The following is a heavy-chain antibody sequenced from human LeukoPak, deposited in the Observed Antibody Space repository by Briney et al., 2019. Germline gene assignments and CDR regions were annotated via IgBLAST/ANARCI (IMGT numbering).Heavy chain of an antibody. J-gene: IGHJ4*02. CDR3: AKDRRGTVTYFDY. CDR1: GFTFSNYA. Sequence: GGSLRLSCAASGFTFSNYAMTWVRQAPEKGLKWVSSISDSGGGTHYEDSVKGRFTISRDNSKNTLYLQMNSLRAEDTAVYYCAKDRRGTVTYFDYWGQGTLVTVSS. CDR2: ISDSGGGT. D-gene: IGHD4-11*01. V-gene: IGHV3-23*01.